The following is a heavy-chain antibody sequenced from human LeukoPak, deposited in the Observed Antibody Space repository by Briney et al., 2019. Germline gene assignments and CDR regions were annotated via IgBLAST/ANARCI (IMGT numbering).Heavy chain of an antibody. J-gene: IGHJ4*02. CDR3: ARATDYGDLDY. CDR2: IYYSGST. D-gene: IGHD4-17*01. Sequence: PSETLSLTCTVSGGSISSSSYYWGWIRQPPGKGLEWIGSIYYSGSTYYNPSLKSRVTISVDTSKNQFSLKLSSVTAADTAVYYCARATDYGDLDYWGQGTLVTVSS. V-gene: IGHV4-39*01. CDR1: GGSISSSSYY.